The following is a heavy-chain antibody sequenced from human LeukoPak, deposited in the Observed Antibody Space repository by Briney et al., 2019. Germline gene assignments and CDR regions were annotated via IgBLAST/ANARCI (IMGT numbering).Heavy chain of an antibody. Sequence: GGSLRLSCVASGFGLTNYAMSWVRQTPGKGLQWVSSLGISGASTWYAGSVKGRFSISRDSSKNTLYLQMNNLRTEDTALYYCARGGGGNSDFLTTYTGASLSFDYWGQGALVTVSS. CDR1: GFGLTNYA. V-gene: IGHV3-23*01. CDR3: ARGGGGNSDFLTTYTGASLSFDY. CDR2: LGISGAST. J-gene: IGHJ4*02. D-gene: IGHD3-9*01.